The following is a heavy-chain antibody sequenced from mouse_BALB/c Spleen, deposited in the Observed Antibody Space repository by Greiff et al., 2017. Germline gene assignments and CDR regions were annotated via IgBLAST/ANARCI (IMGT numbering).Heavy chain of an antibody. CDR1: GYTFTDYY. CDR3: ARDYGQEGWYFDV. J-gene: IGHJ1*01. Sequence: LVKPGASVKISCKASGYTFTDYYINWVKQKPGQGLEWIGWIYPGSGNTKYNEKFKGKATLTVDTSSSTAYMQLSSLTSEDTAVYFCARDYGQEGWYFDVWGAGTTVTVSS. D-gene: IGHD1-1*02. CDR2: IYPGSGNT. V-gene: IGHV1-84*02.